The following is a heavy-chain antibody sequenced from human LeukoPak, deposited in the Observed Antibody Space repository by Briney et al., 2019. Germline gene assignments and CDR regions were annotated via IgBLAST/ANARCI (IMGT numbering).Heavy chain of an antibody. CDR1: GFTFSSYA. V-gene: IGHV3-7*01. CDR3: ARERYCTTATCYVGVPFDY. CDR2: IKQDGSEN. Sequence: PGGSLRLSCAASGFTFSSYAMTWVRQAPGKGLEWVAGIKQDGSENYYVDSVKGRFTVSRDNSKNSLYLQMNSLRAEDTAVYFCARERYCTTATCYVGVPFDYWGQGTLVTVSS. D-gene: IGHD2-2*01. J-gene: IGHJ4*02.